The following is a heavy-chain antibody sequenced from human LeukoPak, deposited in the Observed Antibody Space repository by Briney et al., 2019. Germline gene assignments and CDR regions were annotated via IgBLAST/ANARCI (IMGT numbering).Heavy chain of an antibody. CDR3: ARDPSDFWSGSGYYYMDV. V-gene: IGHV4-59*11. CDR1: GGSISSHY. D-gene: IGHD3-3*01. Sequence: SETLSLTCTVSGGSISSHYWSWIRQPPGKGLEWIGYIYYSGSTNYNPSLKSRVTISVDTSKNQFSLKLSSVTAADTAVYYCARDPSDFWSGSGYYYMDVWGKGTPVTVSS. CDR2: IYYSGST. J-gene: IGHJ6*03.